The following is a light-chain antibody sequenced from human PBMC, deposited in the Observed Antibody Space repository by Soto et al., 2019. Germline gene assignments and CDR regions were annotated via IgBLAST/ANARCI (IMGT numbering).Light chain of an antibody. Sequence: EMVVTQSPATLSVSPGERATLSCRASQSVSSDLAWYHQKPGQPPRLLIYGASNRDTGIPARFSGSGSGTDFTLTISSLEPEDFTVYYCQQRSNWPRTFGQGTKVDIK. CDR1: QSVSSD. CDR2: GAS. J-gene: IGKJ1*01. CDR3: QQRSNWPRT. V-gene: IGKV3-11*01.